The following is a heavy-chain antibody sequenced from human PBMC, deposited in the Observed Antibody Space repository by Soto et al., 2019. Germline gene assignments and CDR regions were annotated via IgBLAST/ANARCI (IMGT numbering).Heavy chain of an antibody. Sequence: PGGSLRLSCEATGFTFESYAMNWVRQVPGKGLEWLAVISFDGTKTLYADSVKGRFTISRDNSKNVYLQMDRLRLDDNAVYYCVKDGDSFDFSQFSWFDSWGQGTLVTVSS. CDR1: GFTFESYA. J-gene: IGHJ5*01. CDR3: VKDGDSFDFSQFSWFDS. CDR2: ISFDGTKT. V-gene: IGHV3-30-3*01. D-gene: IGHD4-4*01.